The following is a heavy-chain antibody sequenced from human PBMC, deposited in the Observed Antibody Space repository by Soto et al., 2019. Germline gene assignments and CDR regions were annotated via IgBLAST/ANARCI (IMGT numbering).Heavy chain of an antibody. CDR1: GTSSRSGDYY. D-gene: IGHD2-8*01. J-gene: IGHJ4*02. CDR2: IVYTRPI. V-gene: IGHV4-30-4*01. Sequence: TLSPTSTVSGTSSRSGDYYWCWIRQAPGWSLEGIAFIVYTRPITCNPSLESRLTISVDTSKTPFSLKLTSVTAEHTPSYYCARNGALDYWGRGTLVTVSS. CDR3: ARNGALDY.